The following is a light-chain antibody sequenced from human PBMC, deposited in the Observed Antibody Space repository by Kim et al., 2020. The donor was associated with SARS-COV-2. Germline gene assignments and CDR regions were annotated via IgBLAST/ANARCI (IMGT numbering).Light chain of an antibody. Sequence: SITNAYTGTSSDVGGSNYVSWYQQHPDKAPKVIIYDVTKRPAGVPDRFSGSRSGNTASLTISGLQAEDEAEYYCSSFTAGSTFNWVFGGGTQLTVL. J-gene: IGLJ3*02. V-gene: IGLV2-14*04. CDR2: DVT. CDR1: SSDVGGSNY. CDR3: SSFTAGSTFNWV.